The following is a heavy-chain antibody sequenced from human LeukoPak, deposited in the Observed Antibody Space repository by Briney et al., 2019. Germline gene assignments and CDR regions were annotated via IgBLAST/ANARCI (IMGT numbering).Heavy chain of an antibody. Sequence: SETLSLTCTVSGGSISSSSYYWGWIRQPPGKGLEWIGSIYYSGSTYYNPSLKSRVTISVDTSKNQFSLKLSSVTAADTAVYYCATIMTTVTTPLMNWGQGTLVTVSS. CDR3: ATIMTTVTTPLMN. CDR2: IYYSGST. V-gene: IGHV4-39*07. D-gene: IGHD4-17*01. CDR1: GGSISSSSYY. J-gene: IGHJ4*02.